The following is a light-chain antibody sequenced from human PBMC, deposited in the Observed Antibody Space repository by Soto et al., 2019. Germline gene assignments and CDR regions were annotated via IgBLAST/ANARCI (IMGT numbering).Light chain of an antibody. V-gene: IGKV3-20*01. J-gene: IGKJ4*01. CDR1: QSVTINY. CDR3: QQFSSYPLT. CDR2: GVS. Sequence: ENVLTQSPGTLSLSPGERATLSCRASQSVTINYLAWYQQKPGQAPRLLIYGVSTRATGIPNRFSGSGSGTDCTLTISRLEPEDFAVYYCQQFSSYPLTLGGGTKVDIK.